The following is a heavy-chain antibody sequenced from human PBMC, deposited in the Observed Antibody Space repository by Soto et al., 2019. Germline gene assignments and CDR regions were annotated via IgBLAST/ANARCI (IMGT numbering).Heavy chain of an antibody. D-gene: IGHD4-17*01. CDR3: VRSRYAYGFDF. CDR2: VKPDGTDK. V-gene: IGHV3-7*01. CDR1: GFTFSNFW. J-gene: IGHJ4*02. Sequence: RRLSCTASGFTFSNFWMNWVRQTPGKGLEWVANVKPDGTDKYYLSSVRGRFTISRDNAKNSVVLQMNSLKVDDMGLYFCVRSRYAYGFDFWGQGRLVTVSS.